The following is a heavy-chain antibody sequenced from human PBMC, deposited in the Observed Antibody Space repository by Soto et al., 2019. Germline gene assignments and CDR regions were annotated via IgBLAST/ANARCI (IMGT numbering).Heavy chain of an antibody. CDR1: GGSMSRYY. Sequence: SETLSLTCTVSGGSMSRYYWTWIRLPPGKGLGWIGNIHYTGSTNYNPSLKSRVPILLGTSTSQFSLKVSSVTAADTAVYYCARDLTISSTDGPLDPWGHGTLVTVSS. CDR3: ARDLTISSTDGPLDP. V-gene: IGHV4-59*01. CDR2: IHYTGST. J-gene: IGHJ5*02.